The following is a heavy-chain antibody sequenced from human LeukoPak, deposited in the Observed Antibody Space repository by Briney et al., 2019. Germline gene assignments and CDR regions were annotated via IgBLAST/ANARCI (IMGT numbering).Heavy chain of an antibody. J-gene: IGHJ4*02. Sequence: PGGSLRLSCAASGFPFSGYWMSWVRQAPGKGLEWVANINQDGSEKYYADSVKGRFTISRDNAKNSLSLLMNSLRAEDTAVYYCAREKLRCLDYWGQGTLVTVSS. CDR3: AREKLRCLDY. V-gene: IGHV3-7*04. D-gene: IGHD4-17*01. CDR2: INQDGSEK. CDR1: GFPFSGYW.